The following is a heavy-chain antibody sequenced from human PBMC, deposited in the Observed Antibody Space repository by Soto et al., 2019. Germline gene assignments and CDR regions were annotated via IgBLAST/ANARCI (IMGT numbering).Heavy chain of an antibody. V-gene: IGHV4-59*08. J-gene: IGHJ3*02. CDR3: AKQSRPPGILSGYYQRYVI. D-gene: IGHD3-9*01. CDR1: GVSFGRYY. Sequence: PSETLSLTCTISGVSFGRYYWSWIPQPPGKGLEWMGYIHYSGSTSYNPSLKSRVAISVDTSKNQFSLKLSSVTAADTAVYYCAKQSRPPGILSGYYQRYVIWGQGRRVTIPS. CDR2: IHYSGST.